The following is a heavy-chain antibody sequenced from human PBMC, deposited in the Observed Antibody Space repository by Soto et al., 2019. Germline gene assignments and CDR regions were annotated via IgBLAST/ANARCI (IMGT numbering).Heavy chain of an antibody. CDR1: GGSISSGGYY. J-gene: IGHJ4*02. CDR2: IYYSGST. D-gene: IGHD3-3*01. CDR3: ARNVFVGATTSFDY. V-gene: IGHV4-31*03. Sequence: SETLSLTCTVSGGSISSGGYYWSWIRQHPGKGLEWIGYIYYSGSTYYNPSLKSRVTISVDTSKNQFSLKLRPVTAADTAVYYCARNVFVGATTSFDYWGQGTLVTVSS.